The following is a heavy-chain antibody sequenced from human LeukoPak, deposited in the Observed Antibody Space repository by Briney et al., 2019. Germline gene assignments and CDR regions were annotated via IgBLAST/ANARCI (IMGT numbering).Heavy chain of an antibody. CDR3: TTGSQGVPVGMGFY. CDR1: GFTFSSYA. D-gene: IGHD2-2*01. Sequence: GGSLRLSCAASGFTFSSYAMSWVRQAPGKGLEWVSAISGSGGSTYYADSVKGRFTISRDNSKNTLYLQMNSLRAEDTAVYYCTTGSQGVPVGMGFYWGQGTLVTVSS. J-gene: IGHJ4*02. V-gene: IGHV3-23*01. CDR2: ISGSGGST.